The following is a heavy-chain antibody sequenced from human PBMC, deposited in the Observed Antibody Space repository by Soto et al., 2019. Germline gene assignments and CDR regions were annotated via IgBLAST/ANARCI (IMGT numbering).Heavy chain of an antibody. CDR1: GYTFTSYD. CDR3: ARGHLAVVPVASWYYYMDV. V-gene: IGHV1-8*01. Sequence: ASVKVSCKASGYTFTSYDINWVRQATGQGLEWMGWMNANSGNTGYSQKFQGRVTMTRNTSARTAYMELSSLRSEDTAVYYCARGHLAVVPVASWYYYMDVWGKGTTVTVSS. D-gene: IGHD2-2*01. CDR2: MNANSGNT. J-gene: IGHJ6*03.